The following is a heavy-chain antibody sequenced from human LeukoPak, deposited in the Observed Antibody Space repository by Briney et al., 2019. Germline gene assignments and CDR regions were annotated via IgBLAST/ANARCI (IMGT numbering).Heavy chain of an antibody. J-gene: IGHJ4*02. Sequence: GESLKISCKGSGYSFTSYWIGWVRQMPGKGLEWMGIMYPGDSDTRYSPSFQGQVHISADKSISTAHLQWSSLKASDTAMYYCARVVSPRNYFDYWGQGTLVTVSS. CDR2: MYPGDSDT. CDR3: ARVVSPRNYFDY. D-gene: IGHD3-22*01. CDR1: GYSFTSYW. V-gene: IGHV5-51*01.